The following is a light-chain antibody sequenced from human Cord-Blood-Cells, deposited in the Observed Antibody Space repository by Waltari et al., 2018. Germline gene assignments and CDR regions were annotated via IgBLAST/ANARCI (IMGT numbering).Light chain of an antibody. V-gene: IGKV1-39*01. J-gene: IGKJ2*01. Sequence: DIQMTQSPSSLSASVGDRVTITCRASQSISSYLNWYQQKPGKAPKLPIYAASSLQSGVPSRFSGSGSGTAFTLTISSLQPEDFAAYYCQQSYSTPYTFGQGTKLEIK. CDR1: QSISSY. CDR2: AAS. CDR3: QQSYSTPYT.